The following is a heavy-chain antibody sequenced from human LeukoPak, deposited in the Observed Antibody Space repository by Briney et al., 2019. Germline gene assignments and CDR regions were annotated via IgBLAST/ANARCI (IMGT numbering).Heavy chain of an antibody. CDR2: IYPGDSDT. CDR3: ARTDKLYYYFYMDV. D-gene: IGHD3/OR15-3a*01. CDR1: SDTFTKFW. Sequence: GESLKISCQGSSDTFTKFWIAWVRQMPGKGLEWMGIIYPGDSDTTYSPTFQGHVTISVDKSISTAYLQWSSLKASDTAMYYCARTDKLYYYFYMDVWGKGTSVTVSS. V-gene: IGHV5-51*01. J-gene: IGHJ6*03.